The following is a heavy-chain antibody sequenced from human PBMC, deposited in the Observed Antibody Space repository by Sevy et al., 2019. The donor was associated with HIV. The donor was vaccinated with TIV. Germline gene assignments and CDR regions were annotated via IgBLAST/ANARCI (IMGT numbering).Heavy chain of an antibody. D-gene: IGHD2-8*02. CDR2: IYTGGST. CDR3: ARDHGGVQDWYFDL. Sequence: GGSLRLSCAASGFTVSNNYMSWVRQAPGKGLEWVSVIYTGGSTYYVDSVEGRFTMSRDYSKNTVYLEMNNLSAEDTAIYYCARDHGGVQDWYFDLWGRCTLVTVSS. CDR1: GFTVSNNY. V-gene: IGHV3-53*01. J-gene: IGHJ2*01.